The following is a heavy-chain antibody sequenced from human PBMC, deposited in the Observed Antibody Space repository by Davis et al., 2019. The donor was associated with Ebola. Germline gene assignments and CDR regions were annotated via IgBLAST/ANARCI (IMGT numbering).Heavy chain of an antibody. CDR3: ARLDAVGFGGLDV. V-gene: IGHV4-59*08. Sequence: SETLSLTCTVSGGSISSYYWSWIRQPPGKRLEWIGYIYYSGSTNYNPSLKSRVTISVDTSKNQFSLKLSSVTAADTAVYYWARLDAVGFGGLDVWGQGTTVTVSS. J-gene: IGHJ6*02. D-gene: IGHD3-10*01. CDR1: GGSISSYY. CDR2: IYYSGST.